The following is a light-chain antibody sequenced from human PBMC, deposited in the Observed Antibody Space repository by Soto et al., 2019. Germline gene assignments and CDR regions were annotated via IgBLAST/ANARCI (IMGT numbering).Light chain of an antibody. J-gene: IGLJ1*01. Sequence: QSVLTQPASVSGSPGQSITISCTGTSSDVGSYNIVSWYQQHPCKAPKVLIYEGSKRPSGVSNRLSGSKSGNTASLAISGLQAEDESEYCCCSYAVSSTLYVFGPGTKLTVL. CDR1: SSDVGSYNI. CDR3: CSYAVSSTLYV. V-gene: IGLV2-23*01. CDR2: EGS.